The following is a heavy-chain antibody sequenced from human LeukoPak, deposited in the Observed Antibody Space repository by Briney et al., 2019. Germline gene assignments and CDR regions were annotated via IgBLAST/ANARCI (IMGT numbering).Heavy chain of an antibody. Sequence: GGSLRLSCAASGLTFSNYGMSWVRQAPGKGLEWVSAISGSGGNTYYADSVKGRFTISRDNSKNTLYLQMNSLRAEDTAVYYCAKDDGGSYYIYYYYMDVWGKGATVTISS. CDR2: ISGSGGNT. D-gene: IGHD1-26*01. V-gene: IGHV3-23*01. CDR1: GLTFSNYG. CDR3: AKDDGGSYYIYYYYMDV. J-gene: IGHJ6*03.